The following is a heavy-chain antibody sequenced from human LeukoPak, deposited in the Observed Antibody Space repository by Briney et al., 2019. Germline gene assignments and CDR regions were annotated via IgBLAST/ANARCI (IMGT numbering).Heavy chain of an antibody. CDR3: AKDHGYYDSSGYYLEDY. V-gene: IGHV3-30*04. D-gene: IGHD3-22*01. CDR1: GFTFSSYA. J-gene: IGHJ4*02. Sequence: PGGSLRLSCVASGFTFSSYAMHWVRQAPGKGLEWVAVISYDGSNKYYADSVKGRFTISRDNSKNTLYLQMNSLRAEDTAVYYCAKDHGYYDSSGYYLEDYWGQGTLVTVSS. CDR2: ISYDGSNK.